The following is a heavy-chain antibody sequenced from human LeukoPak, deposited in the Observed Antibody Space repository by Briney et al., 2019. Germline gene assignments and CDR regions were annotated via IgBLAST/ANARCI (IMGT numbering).Heavy chain of an antibody. D-gene: IGHD3-9*01. Sequence: ASVKVSCKASGYTFTGYYMPWVRQAPGQGREWMGWINPNSGGTNYAQKFQGRVTMTRDTSISTAYMELSSLRSDDTAVYYCARSTNYYDILTGLDYWGQGTLVTVSS. V-gene: IGHV1-2*02. J-gene: IGHJ4*02. CDR3: ARSTNYYDILTGLDY. CDR2: INPNSGGT. CDR1: GYTFTGYY.